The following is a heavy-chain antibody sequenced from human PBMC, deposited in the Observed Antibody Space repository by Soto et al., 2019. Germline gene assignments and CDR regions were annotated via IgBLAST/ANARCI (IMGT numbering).Heavy chain of an antibody. CDR3: ARSGRYGSG. CDR1: GGSVSSGSYY. D-gene: IGHD3-10*01. CDR2: IYYSGST. Sequence: QVQLQESGPGLVKPSETLSLTCTVSGGSVSSGSYYWSWIRQPPGQVLEWIGYIYYSGSTNYNPSLTSRVTKSVATTKNQSSLNLSSGTAADTAVYYCARSGRYGSGWGQGPLVTVSS. J-gene: IGHJ4*02. V-gene: IGHV4-61*01.